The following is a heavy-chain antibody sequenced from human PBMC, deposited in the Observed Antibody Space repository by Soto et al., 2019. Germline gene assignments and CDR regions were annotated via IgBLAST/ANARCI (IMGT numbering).Heavy chain of an antibody. J-gene: IGHJ4*02. CDR3: ATQGAHSSTWND. CDR1: GYSFTTYW. Sequence: GESLTISCKGSGYSFTTYWIAWVRQMPGKGLEWMGIIYPGDSDTRYSPSFQGQVTISADKSITTAYLQWTSLKASDTAMYYCATQGAHSSTWNDWGQGTLVTVSS. D-gene: IGHD6-13*01. V-gene: IGHV5-51*01. CDR2: IYPGDSDT.